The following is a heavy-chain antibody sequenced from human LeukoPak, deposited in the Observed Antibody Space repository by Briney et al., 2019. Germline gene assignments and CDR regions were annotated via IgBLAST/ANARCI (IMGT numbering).Heavy chain of an antibody. J-gene: IGHJ6*03. V-gene: IGHV4-34*01. CDR1: GGSFSGYY. D-gene: IGHD4-23*01. CDR3: ARGRPYDYGGNRHMDV. CDR2: INHSGST. Sequence: SETLSLTCAVYGGSFSGYYWSWTRQPPGKGLEWIGEINHSGSTNCNPSLKSRVTISVDTSKNQFSLKLSSVTAADTAVYYCARGRPYDYGGNRHMDVWGKGTTVTVSS.